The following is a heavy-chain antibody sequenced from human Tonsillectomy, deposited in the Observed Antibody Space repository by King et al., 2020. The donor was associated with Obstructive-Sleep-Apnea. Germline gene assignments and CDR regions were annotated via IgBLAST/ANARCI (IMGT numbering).Heavy chain of an antibody. CDR1: GYTFTGYY. Sequence: VQLVESGAEVKKPGASVKVSCKASGYTFTGYYMHWVRQAPGQGLEWMGWINPNSGGTNYAQKFQGRVTMTRDTSISTAYMELSRLRSDDTAVYYCAREAQTLGYCSGGSCPGANWFDPWGHGTLVTVSS. CDR2: INPNSGGT. CDR3: AREAQTLGYCSGGSCPGANWFDP. V-gene: IGHV1-2*02. J-gene: IGHJ5*02. D-gene: IGHD2-15*01.